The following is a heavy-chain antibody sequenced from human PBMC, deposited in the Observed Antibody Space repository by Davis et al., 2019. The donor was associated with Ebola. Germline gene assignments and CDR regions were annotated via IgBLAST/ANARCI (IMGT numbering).Heavy chain of an antibody. CDR1: GGSFSGYY. J-gene: IGHJ6*02. Sequence: SETLSLTCAVYGGSFSGYYWGWIRQPPGKGLKWIGSIYYSGSTYYNPSLKSRVTISVDTSKNQFSLKLSSVTAADTAVYYCARSPLPFYYYGMDVWGQGTTVTVSS. V-gene: IGHV4-39*01. CDR2: IYYSGST. CDR3: ARSPLPFYYYGMDV.